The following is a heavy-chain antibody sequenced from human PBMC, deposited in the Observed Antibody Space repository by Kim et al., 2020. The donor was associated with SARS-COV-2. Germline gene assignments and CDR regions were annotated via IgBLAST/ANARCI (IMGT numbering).Heavy chain of an antibody. CDR1: GGSISSSNW. D-gene: IGHD3-10*01. J-gene: IGHJ6*02. CDR2: IYHSGST. V-gene: IGHV4-4*02. Sequence: SETLSLTCAVSGGSISSSNWWSWVRQPPGKGLEWIGEIYHSGSTNYNPSLKSRVTISVDKSKNQFSLKLSSVTAADTAVYYCARDLGWFGESGGMDVWGQGTTVTVSS. CDR3: ARDLGWFGESGGMDV.